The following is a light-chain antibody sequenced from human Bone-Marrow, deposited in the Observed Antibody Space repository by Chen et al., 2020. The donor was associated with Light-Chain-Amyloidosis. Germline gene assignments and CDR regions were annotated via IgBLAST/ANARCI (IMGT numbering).Light chain of an antibody. CDR2: EDN. J-gene: IGLJ3*02. CDR3: QSYDSTNRV. Sequence: NFMLTQPHSVSESPGKTVIISCTRSGGSIASNYVQWYQQRPGSAPTTVIYEDNQRPSGVPDRISGSIDSSSNSASRTISGLKTEDEADYYCQSYDSTNRVFGGGTKLTVL. CDR1: GGSIASNY. V-gene: IGLV6-57*03.